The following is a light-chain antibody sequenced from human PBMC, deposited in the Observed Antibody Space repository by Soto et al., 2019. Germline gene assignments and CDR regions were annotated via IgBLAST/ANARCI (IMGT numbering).Light chain of an antibody. CDR1: QSVISK. CDR2: DTS. V-gene: IGKV3-15*01. Sequence: EIVMWQSPATLSMARGEGATLSCRASQSVISKLAWYQQKPGQTPRLLIYDTSTRATGVPTRFSGSRSGAEFTLTINSLQSEDFAVYYCQPYNNWPLTFGGGTKVDIK. J-gene: IGKJ4*01. CDR3: QPYNNWPLT.